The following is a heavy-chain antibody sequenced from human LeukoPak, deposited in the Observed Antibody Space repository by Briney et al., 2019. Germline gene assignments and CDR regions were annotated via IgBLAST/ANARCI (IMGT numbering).Heavy chain of an antibody. Sequence: PGGSLRLSCAASGFTFSSYAMSWVRQAPGKGLEWVSAISGSGGSTYYADSVKGRFTISRDNSKNTLYLQMNSLRAEDTAVYYCAKDRDLGYCGGDCFGPEYFQHWGQGTLVTVSS. CDR3: AKDRDLGYCGGDCFGPEYFQH. J-gene: IGHJ1*01. CDR1: GFTFSSYA. CDR2: ISGSGGST. V-gene: IGHV3-23*01. D-gene: IGHD2-21*02.